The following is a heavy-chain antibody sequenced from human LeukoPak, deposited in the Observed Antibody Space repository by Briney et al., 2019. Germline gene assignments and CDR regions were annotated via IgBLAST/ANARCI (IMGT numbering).Heavy chain of an antibody. CDR1: GFTFDDYA. D-gene: IGHD5-18*01. V-gene: IGHV3-9*01. Sequence: PGGSLRLSCAASGFTFDDYAMHWVRQAPGKGLEWVSGISWNSGYMGYADSVKGRFTISRDNAKNSLYLQMNSLRAEDTAIYYCAKGTQQFGFQHWGQGTLVTVSS. CDR2: ISWNSGYM. J-gene: IGHJ1*01. CDR3: AKGTQQFGFQH.